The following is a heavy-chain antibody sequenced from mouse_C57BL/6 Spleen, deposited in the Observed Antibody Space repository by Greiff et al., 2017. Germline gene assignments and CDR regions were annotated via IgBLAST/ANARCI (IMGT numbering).Heavy chain of an antibody. Sequence: QVQLQQPGAELVRPGTSVKLSCKASGYTFTSYWMHWVKQRPGQGLEWIGEIDPSDSYTNYNQKFKGKATLTVDTSSSTAYMQLSSLTSEDSAVYYCANYDGYPTAAMDYWGQGTSVTVSS. CDR3: ANYDGYPTAAMDY. D-gene: IGHD2-3*01. J-gene: IGHJ4*01. CDR1: GYTFTSYW. CDR2: IDPSDSYT. V-gene: IGHV1-59*01.